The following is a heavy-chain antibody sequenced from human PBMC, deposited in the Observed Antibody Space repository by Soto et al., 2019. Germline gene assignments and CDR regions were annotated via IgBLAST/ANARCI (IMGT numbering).Heavy chain of an antibody. Sequence: GGSLRLSCAASGFTFSSYAMSWVRQATGKGLEWVSAISGRGGSTYYAGSVKGRFTISRDNSKNTLYLQMNSLRAEDTAVYYCARTWIQLWFDYWGQGTLVTVSS. CDR1: GFTFSSYA. CDR3: ARTWIQLWFDY. J-gene: IGHJ4*02. V-gene: IGHV3-23*01. CDR2: ISGRGGST. D-gene: IGHD5-18*01.